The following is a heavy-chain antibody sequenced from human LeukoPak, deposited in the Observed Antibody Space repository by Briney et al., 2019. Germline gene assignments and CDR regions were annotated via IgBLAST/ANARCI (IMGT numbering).Heavy chain of an antibody. V-gene: IGHV3-11*04. CDR2: ISSSGSTI. J-gene: IGHJ6*03. D-gene: IGHD1-7*01. Sequence: GGSLRLSCAVSGFTFSDYYMSWIRQAPGKGLEWVSYISSSGSTIYYADSVEGRFTISRDNAKNSLYLQMNSLRAEDTAVYYCARTYNWNLNYYYMDVWGKGTTVTVSS. CDR3: ARTYNWNLNYYYMDV. CDR1: GFTFSDYY.